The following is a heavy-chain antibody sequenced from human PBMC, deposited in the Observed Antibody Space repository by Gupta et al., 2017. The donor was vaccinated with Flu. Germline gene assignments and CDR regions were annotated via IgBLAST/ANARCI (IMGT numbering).Heavy chain of an antibody. D-gene: IGHD2-2*01. Sequence: QVQLVQSGADVKKPGASVKVSCQASGYSFTGYFIHWVRQAPGQGLEWMGWVNPNNGVTNYAQKFQGRVTLTRDTFINTAYMELSSLKSDDTAVYFCARVHALGCSPASCPLDVWGQGTAVTVSS. J-gene: IGHJ6*02. CDR3: ARVHALGCSPASCPLDV. CDR1: GYSFTGYF. CDR2: VNPNNGVT. V-gene: IGHV1-2*02.